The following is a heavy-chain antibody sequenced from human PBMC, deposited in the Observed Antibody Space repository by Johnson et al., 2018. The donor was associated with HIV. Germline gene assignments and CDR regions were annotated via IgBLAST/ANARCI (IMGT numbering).Heavy chain of an antibody. D-gene: IGHD4-23*01. V-gene: IGHV3-53*01. CDR1: GFTVSSNY. Sequence: EVQLVESGGGLIQPGGSLRLSCAASGFTVSSNYMSWVSQAPGKALEWVSVIYSGGSTFNAHSVKGRFTISRDNSKNTMYLQMNSLRAEDTAVYYCAKSPGKDHGGNSGGIDIWGQGTMVTVSA. CDR2: IYSGGST. CDR3: AKSPGKDHGGNSGGIDI. J-gene: IGHJ3*02.